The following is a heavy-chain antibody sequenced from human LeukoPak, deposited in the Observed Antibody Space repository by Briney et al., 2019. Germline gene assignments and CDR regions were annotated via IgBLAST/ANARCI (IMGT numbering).Heavy chain of an antibody. CDR3: ATARHRWLQGFDY. V-gene: IGHV1-3*01. CDR2: INAGNGNT. CDR1: GYTFTSYA. J-gene: IGHJ4*02. Sequence: EASVKVSCKASGYTFTSYAMHWVRQAPGQRLEWMGWINAGNGNTKYSQKFQGRVTITRDTSASTAYMELSSLRSEDTAVYYCATARHRWLQGFDYWGQGTLVTVSS. D-gene: IGHD5-24*01.